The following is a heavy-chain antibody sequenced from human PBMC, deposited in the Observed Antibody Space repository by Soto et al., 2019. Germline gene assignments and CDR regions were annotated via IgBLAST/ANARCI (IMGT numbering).Heavy chain of an antibody. J-gene: IGHJ6*02. Sequence: PGGPLRLSCAASGLTFSGYGMHWCRQAPGKGLEWVASISFDGSDTYYLDSVKGRFTLYRDNSNSTLFLQMNCLRSDDTGVYYCAKGDCSSPYCSLFRLSYYNGLDVWGQGTTVTVSS. CDR2: ISFDGSDT. V-gene: IGHV3-30*18. D-gene: IGHD2-2*01. CDR3: AKGDCSSPYCSLFRLSYYNGLDV. CDR1: GLTFSGYG.